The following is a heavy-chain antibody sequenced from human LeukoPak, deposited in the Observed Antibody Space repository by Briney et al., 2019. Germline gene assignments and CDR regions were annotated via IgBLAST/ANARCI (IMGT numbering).Heavy chain of an antibody. J-gene: IGHJ6*03. Sequence: PGGSLRLSCEASGFTFNGHWMHWVRQAPGKGLVWVSLINGDGSTISYADSVKGRFTISRDNSKNTLYLQMNSLRAEDTAVYYCAKDILDIVVVPAERYYYYYYMDVWGKGTTVTVSS. CDR1: GFTFNGHW. CDR3: AKDILDIVVVPAERYYYYYYMDV. V-gene: IGHV3-74*01. D-gene: IGHD2-2*03. CDR2: INGDGSTI.